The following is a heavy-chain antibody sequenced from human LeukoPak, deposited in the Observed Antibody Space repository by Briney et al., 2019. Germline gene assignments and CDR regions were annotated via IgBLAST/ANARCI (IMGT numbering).Heavy chain of an antibody. J-gene: IGHJ4*02. V-gene: IGHV3-15*01. D-gene: IGHD6-13*01. CDR2: IKSKTDGGTT. Sequence: GGSLRLSCAASGFTFSSYSMNWVRQAPGKGLEWVGRIKSKTDGGTTDYAAPVKGRFTISRDDSKNTLYLQMNSLKTEDTAVYYCTTDRSSWYGGFDYWGQGTLVTVSS. CDR1: GFTFSSYS. CDR3: TTDRSSWYGGFDY.